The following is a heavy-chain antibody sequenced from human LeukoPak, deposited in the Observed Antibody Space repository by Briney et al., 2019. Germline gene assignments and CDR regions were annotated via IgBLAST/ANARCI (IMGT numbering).Heavy chain of an antibody. CDR3: ARDREYQLLSLYNWFDP. J-gene: IGHJ5*02. V-gene: IGHV3-23*01. CDR2: INGSGGST. Sequence: GGSLRLSCAASGFTFSSYAMSWVRQAPGKGLEWVSDINGSGGSTYYADSVKGQFTISRDNAKNSLYLQMNSLRAEDTAVYYCARDREYQLLSLYNWFDPWGQGTLVTVSS. CDR1: GFTFSSYA. D-gene: IGHD2-2*01.